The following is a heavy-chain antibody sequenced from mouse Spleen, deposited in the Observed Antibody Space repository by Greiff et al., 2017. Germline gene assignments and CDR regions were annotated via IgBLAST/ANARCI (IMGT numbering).Heavy chain of an antibody. CDR1: GSTFTDYY. J-gene: IGHJ1*01. V-gene: IGHV7-3*01. D-gene: IGHD1-1*01. CDR3: ARPYYYGSSHYWYFDV. CDR2: IRNKANGYTT. Sequence: EVKLVESGGGLVQPGGSLSLSCAASGSTFTDYYMSWVRQPPGKALEWLGFIRNKANGYTTEYSASVKGRFTISRDNSQSILYLQMNALRAEDSATYYCARPYYYGSSHYWYFDVWGAGTTVTVSS.